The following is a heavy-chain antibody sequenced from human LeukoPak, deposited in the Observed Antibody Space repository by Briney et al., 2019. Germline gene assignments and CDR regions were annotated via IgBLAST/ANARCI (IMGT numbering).Heavy chain of an antibody. CDR2: IRGSGGST. D-gene: IGHD3-22*01. Sequence: GGSLRLSCAASGFTFSSYGMSWVRQAPGKGLEWVSAIRGSGGSTYYADSVKGRFTISRDNSKNTLYLQMDSLRVEDTAVYYCANWSSFISGYSYNWFDPWGQGTLVTVSS. CDR1: GFTFSSYG. V-gene: IGHV3-23*01. CDR3: ANWSSFISGYSYNWFDP. J-gene: IGHJ5*02.